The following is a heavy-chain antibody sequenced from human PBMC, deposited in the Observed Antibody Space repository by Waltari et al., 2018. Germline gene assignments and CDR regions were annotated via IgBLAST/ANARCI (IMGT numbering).Heavy chain of an antibody. V-gene: IGHV4-34*01. J-gene: IGHJ4*02. Sequence: QVQLQQWGAGLLKPSETLSLTCAVYGGSFSGYSWSWIRQPPGKGLEWIGEINHSGSTNYNPSLKSRVTISVDTSKNQFSLKLSAVTAADTAGYYCAREGDSSGYYGYYFDYWGQGTLVTVSS. CDR3: AREGDSSGYYGYYFDY. D-gene: IGHD3-22*01. CDR1: GGSFSGYS. CDR2: INHSGST.